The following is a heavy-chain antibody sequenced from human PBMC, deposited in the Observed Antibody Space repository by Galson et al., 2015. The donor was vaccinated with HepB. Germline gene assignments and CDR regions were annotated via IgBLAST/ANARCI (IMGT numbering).Heavy chain of an antibody. J-gene: IGHJ4*02. V-gene: IGHV3-66*02. CDR2: IYSGGNT. CDR3: ARGSFRKYYFDY. Sequence: SLRLSCAASGFTFSSSWMHWVRQAPGKGLEWVSVIYSGGNTNYAGSVKGRFTISRDDPRNTLYLQMNNLRAEDTAVYYCARGSFRKYYFDYWGQGILVTASS. CDR1: GFTFSSSW. D-gene: IGHD1-14*01.